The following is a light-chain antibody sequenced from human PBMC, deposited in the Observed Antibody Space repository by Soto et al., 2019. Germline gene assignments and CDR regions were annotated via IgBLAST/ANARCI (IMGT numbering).Light chain of an antibody. V-gene: IGKV1-5*03. CDR2: KAS. CDR3: QQSDSTPYA. J-gene: IGKJ2*01. CDR1: QTISNW. Sequence: PISHSATTRSASGDNRVSFTYQPSQTISNWMAWYHQKPGKAPTLLIYKASTLDSGVPSRLSGSGSGTESTLTISTLQPEDFATYYGQQSDSTPYAFGQGTK.